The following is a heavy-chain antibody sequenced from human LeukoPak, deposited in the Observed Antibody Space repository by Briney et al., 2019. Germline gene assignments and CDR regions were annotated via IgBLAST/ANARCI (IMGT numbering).Heavy chain of an antibody. CDR3: TRLYDSGFDY. CDR2: IRSKGNNYAT. Sequence: GGSLRLSCAASGFTFSGSAMHWVRQAYGKRLERVGRIRSKGNNYATAYAASVKGRFTISRDDSKNTAYLQMNSLKTEDTSVYYCTRLYDSGFDYWGQGTLVTVSS. V-gene: IGHV3-73*01. D-gene: IGHD3-10*01. J-gene: IGHJ4*02. CDR1: GFTFSGSA.